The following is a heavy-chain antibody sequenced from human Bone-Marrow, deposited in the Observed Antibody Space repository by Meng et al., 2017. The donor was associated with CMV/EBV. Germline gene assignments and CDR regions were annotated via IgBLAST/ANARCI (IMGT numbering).Heavy chain of an antibody. D-gene: IGHD3-10*02. Sequence: TVSGASVSSRTYCWSWIRQAPGQGLEWIGQMYSSGSTYYNPSLKSRVTISVDTSMSHFSLKLSSVTAADTAVYYCARLNSTMLYFDYWGQGTLVTVSS. CDR1: GASVSSRTYC. V-gene: IGHV4-61*01. CDR2: MYSSGST. CDR3: ARLNSTMLYFDY. J-gene: IGHJ4*02.